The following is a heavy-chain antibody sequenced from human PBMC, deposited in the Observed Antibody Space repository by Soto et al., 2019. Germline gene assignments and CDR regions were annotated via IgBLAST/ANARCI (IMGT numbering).Heavy chain of an antibody. CDR3: ARGTRNSGHALDI. CDR2: ISYSGDTT. V-gene: IGHV3-11*01. J-gene: IGHJ3*02. Sequence: QVQLVESGGGLVKPGGSLRLSCAASGFTFGDSYMSWIRQAPGKGLEWMSCISYSGDTTYYAASVKGRFTVSRDNTKNSLYLQMNSLRAEDTAVYYCARGTRNSGHALDIWGQGTMVTISS. CDR1: GFTFGDSY. D-gene: IGHD3-10*01.